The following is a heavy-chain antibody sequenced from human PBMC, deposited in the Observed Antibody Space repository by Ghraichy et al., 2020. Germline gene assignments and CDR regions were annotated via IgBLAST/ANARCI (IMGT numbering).Heavy chain of an antibody. Sequence: GGSLSLSCAASGFTFSSYSFNWVCQAQGKGLEWVSYISSSSSTIYFADSLKGQFTISRDNAKNSLYLQMNSRRDADTAVYYCARDSRTTLELDYWGQGTLVTVSS. J-gene: IGHJ4*02. CDR2: ISSSSSTI. D-gene: IGHD4-17*01. CDR3: ARDSRTTLELDY. V-gene: IGHV3-48*02. CDR1: GFTFSSYS.